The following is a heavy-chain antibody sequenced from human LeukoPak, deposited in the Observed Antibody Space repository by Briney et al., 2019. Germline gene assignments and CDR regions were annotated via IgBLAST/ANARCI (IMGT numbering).Heavy chain of an antibody. V-gene: IGHV1-2*06. Sequence: GASVTVSCTASGYTFTGYYMHWVRQAPGQGLEWMGRINPNSGGTNYAQKFQGRVTMTRDTSISTAYMELSRLRSDDTAVYYCAREGYYYDSSGYSSSCDYWGQGTLVTVSS. CDR1: GYTFTGYY. CDR2: INPNSGGT. CDR3: AREGYYYDSSGYSSSCDY. J-gene: IGHJ4*02. D-gene: IGHD3-22*01.